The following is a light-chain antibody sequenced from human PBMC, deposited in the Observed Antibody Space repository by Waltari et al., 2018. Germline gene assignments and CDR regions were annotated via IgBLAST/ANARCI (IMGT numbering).Light chain of an antibody. CDR3: QQYYSTSGWT. CDR1: QSVLYSSNNKNY. V-gene: IGKV4-1*01. Sequence: DIVMTQSSDSLAVSLGERATINCKSSQSVLYSSNNKNYLAWYQQKPGQPPKLLIYWASTRESGVPDRFTGSGSGTDFTLTISSLQAEDVAVYYCQQYYSTSGWTFGQGTKVEIK. CDR2: WAS. J-gene: IGKJ1*01.